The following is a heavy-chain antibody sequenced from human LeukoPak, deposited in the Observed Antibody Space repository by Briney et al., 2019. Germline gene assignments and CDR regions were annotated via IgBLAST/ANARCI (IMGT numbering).Heavy chain of an antibody. CDR2: ISGSGGST. J-gene: IGHJ4*02. Sequence: GGSLRLSCAASGFTFSSYGMHWVRQAPGKGLEWVSTISGSGGSTYYADSVKGRFTISRDNSKNTLYLQMNSLRAEDTALYYCAKFTVVRGDSTYYFDYWGQGTLVTVSS. CDR1: GFTFSSYG. D-gene: IGHD3-10*01. V-gene: IGHV3-23*01. CDR3: AKFTVVRGDSTYYFDY.